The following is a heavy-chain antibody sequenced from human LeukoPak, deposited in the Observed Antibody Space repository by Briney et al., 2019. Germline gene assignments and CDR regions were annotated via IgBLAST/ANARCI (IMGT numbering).Heavy chain of an antibody. Sequence: ASVKVSCKAFGYTFTSYGINWVRQAPGQGLEWMGWISPYNGNTNYAEKVQGRVTMTTDTSTSTAYMELRSLRSDDTAVYYCARGGAGWYEDYWGQGTLVTVSS. CDR1: GYTFTSYG. J-gene: IGHJ4*02. V-gene: IGHV1-18*01. CDR3: ARGGAGWYEDY. D-gene: IGHD6-19*01. CDR2: ISPYNGNT.